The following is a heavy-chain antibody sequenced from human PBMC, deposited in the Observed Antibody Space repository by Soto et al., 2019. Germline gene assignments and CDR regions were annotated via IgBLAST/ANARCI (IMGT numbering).Heavy chain of an antibody. D-gene: IGHD6-19*01. CDR2: IIPIFGTA. CDR1: GGTFSSYA. J-gene: IGHJ5*02. CDR3: AREGGSGWLVWFDP. Sequence: GASVKVSCKASGGTFSSYAISWVRQAPGQGLEWMGGIIPIFGTANYAQKFQGRVTITADKSTSTAYMELSSLRSEDTAAYYCAREGGSGWLVWFDPWGQGTLVTSPQ. V-gene: IGHV1-69*06.